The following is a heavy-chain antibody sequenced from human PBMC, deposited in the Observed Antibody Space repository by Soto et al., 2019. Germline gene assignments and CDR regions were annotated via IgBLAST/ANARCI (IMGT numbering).Heavy chain of an antibody. V-gene: IGHV1-2*02. CDR2: INPNSGGT. J-gene: IGHJ5*02. D-gene: IGHD6-19*01. CDR1: GYTFTGYY. CDR3: ARLKSGRYEGWFDP. Sequence: ASVKVSFKASGYTFTGYYMHWVRQAPGQGLEWMGWINPNSGGTNYAQKFQGRVTMTRDTSISTAYMELSRLRSDDTAVYYCARLKSGRYEGWFDPWGQGTLVTVSS.